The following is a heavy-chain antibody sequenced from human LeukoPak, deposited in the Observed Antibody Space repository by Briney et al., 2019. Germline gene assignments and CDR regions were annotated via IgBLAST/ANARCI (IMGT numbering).Heavy chain of an antibody. CDR2: IKPDGSTT. CDR3: ARGRYGDYH. CDR1: GFTFTNYW. D-gene: IGHD4-17*01. Sequence: GGSLRLSCAASGFTFTNYWMFWVRQAPGKGLVWVSGIKPDGSTTTYADSVKGRFTISRENAKSTLYLHMNILRVEDTAVYYCARGRYGDYHWGQGILVTVSS. V-gene: IGHV3-74*01. J-gene: IGHJ4*02.